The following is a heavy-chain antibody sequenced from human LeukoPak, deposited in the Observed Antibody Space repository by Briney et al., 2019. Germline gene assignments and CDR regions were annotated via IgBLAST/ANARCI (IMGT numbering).Heavy chain of an antibody. CDR1: GYSFTSYW. V-gene: IGHV5-10-1*01. CDR2: IDPSYSYT. J-gene: IGHJ4*02. CDR3: AGRGYSSSWYDY. Sequence: PGESLRISCKGSGYSFTSYWISWVRQMPGKGLEWMGRIDPSYSYTNYSPSFQGHVTISADKSISTAYLQWSSLKASDTAMYYCAGRGYSSSWYDYWGQGTLVTVSS. D-gene: IGHD6-13*01.